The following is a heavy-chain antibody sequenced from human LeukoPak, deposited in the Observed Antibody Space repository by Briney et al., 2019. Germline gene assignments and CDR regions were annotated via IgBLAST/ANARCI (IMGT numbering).Heavy chain of an antibody. V-gene: IGHV5-51*01. D-gene: IGHD4-17*01. J-gene: IGHJ4*02. Sequence: GESLQISRKGSGYSFTSYWIGWVRQMPGKGLEWMGIIYPGDSDSRYSPSFQGQVTISADKSISTAYLHWSSLKASDTAMYYCARADYGDYGGFDYWGQGTLVAVSS. CDR3: ARADYGDYGGFDY. CDR2: IYPGDSDS. CDR1: GYSFTSYW.